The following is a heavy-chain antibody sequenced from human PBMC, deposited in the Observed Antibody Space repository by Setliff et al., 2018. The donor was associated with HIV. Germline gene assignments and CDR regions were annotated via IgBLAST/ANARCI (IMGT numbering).Heavy chain of an antibody. Sequence: GASVKVSCKASGYTFTSYGISWVRQAPGQGLEWMGWISAYNGNTNYAQKLQGRVTVTTDTSTSTAYMELRSLRSDDTAVYYCARDSLTTVVTLRSDYWGQGTLVTVSS. CDR2: ISAYNGNT. CDR1: GYTFTSYG. CDR3: ARDSLTTVVTLRSDY. V-gene: IGHV1-18*01. D-gene: IGHD4-17*01. J-gene: IGHJ4*02.